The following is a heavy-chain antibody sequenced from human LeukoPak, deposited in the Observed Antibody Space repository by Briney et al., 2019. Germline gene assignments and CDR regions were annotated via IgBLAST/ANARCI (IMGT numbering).Heavy chain of an antibody. D-gene: IGHD1-1*01. Sequence: RTSETLSLTCAVYGGSFSGYYWSWIRQPPGKGLEWIGEINHSGSTYYNPSLKSRVTISVDTSKNQFSLKLSSVTAADTAVYYCARTWNPRVQRYYYYGMDVWGQGTTVTVSS. CDR2: INHSGST. CDR1: GGSFSGYY. CDR3: ARTWNPRVQRYYYYGMDV. J-gene: IGHJ6*02. V-gene: IGHV4-34*01.